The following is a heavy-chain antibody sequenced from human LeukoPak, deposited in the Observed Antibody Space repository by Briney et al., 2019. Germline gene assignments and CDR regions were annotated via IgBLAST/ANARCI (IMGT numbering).Heavy chain of an antibody. V-gene: IGHV3-74*01. J-gene: IGHJ4*02. CDR2: INSDGSYT. CDR3: VRGGYCSSNTCYSGKDPLDY. D-gene: IGHD2-2*01. Sequence: GESLRLSCAASGFTFSSYWMHWVRQAPGKGLVWVSRINSDGSYTSYADSVKGRSTISRDNAKNTLYLQMSSLRAEDTAVYYCVRGGYCSSNTCYSGKDPLDYWGQGTLVTVSS. CDR1: GFTFSSYW.